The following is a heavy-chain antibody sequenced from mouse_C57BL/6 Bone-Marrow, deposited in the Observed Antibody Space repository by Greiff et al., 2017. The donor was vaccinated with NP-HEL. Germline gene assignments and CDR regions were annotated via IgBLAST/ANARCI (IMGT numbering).Heavy chain of an antibody. CDR2: ISSGGSYT. Sequence: EVQVVESGGDLVKPGGSLKLSCAASGFTFSSYGMSWVRQTPDKRLEWVATISSGGSYTYYPDSVKGRFTISRDNAKNTLYLQMSSLKSEDTAMYYCARPLFYYYVSFDYWGQGTTLTVSS. CDR1: GFTFSSYG. V-gene: IGHV5-6*01. J-gene: IGHJ2*01. CDR3: ARPLFYYYVSFDY. D-gene: IGHD1-1*01.